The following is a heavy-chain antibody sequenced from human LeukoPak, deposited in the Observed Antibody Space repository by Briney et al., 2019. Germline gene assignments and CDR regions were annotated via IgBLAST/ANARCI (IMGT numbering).Heavy chain of an antibody. Sequence: SETLSLTCTVSGASIRNYYWSWIRQTPEKGLEWMGYIHATGGSNYYPSLKSRLTVSIDTSKNQLSLKLTSVTAADTAVYFCARLGSYHDFWGQGALVTVSS. CDR1: GASIRNYY. V-gene: IGHV4-4*09. CDR2: IHATGGS. CDR3: ARLGSYHDF. J-gene: IGHJ4*02. D-gene: IGHD1-26*01.